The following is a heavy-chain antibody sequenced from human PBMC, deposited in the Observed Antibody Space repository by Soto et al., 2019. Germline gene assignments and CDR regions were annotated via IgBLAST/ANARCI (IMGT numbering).Heavy chain of an antibody. CDR2: IYPSDSET. D-gene: IGHD2-15*01. CDR3: ARHSRYCGGGSCYPNWFDP. V-gene: IGHV5-51*01. J-gene: IGHJ5*02. Sequence: GQPKKISCQGAGYRFTSHWIGWVSQIHGKGLEWMGIIYPSDSETIYSPSIQGQVTISADKSISTAYLQWRSLKASDTAIYYYARHSRYCGGGSCYPNWFDPWGQGTLVTVSS. CDR1: GYRFTSHW.